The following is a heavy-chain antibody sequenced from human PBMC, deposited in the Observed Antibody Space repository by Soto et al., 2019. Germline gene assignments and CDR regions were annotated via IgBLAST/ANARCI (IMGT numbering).Heavy chain of an antibody. CDR1: GGSISSGDYY. CDR2: IYYSGST. J-gene: IGHJ4*02. Sequence: SETLSLTCTVSGGSISSGDYYWSWIRQPPGKGLEWIGYIYYSGSTYYNPSLKSRVTISVDTSKNQFSLKLSSVTAADTAVYYCARGDTAMVIYYWGQGPLVTVSS. CDR3: ARGDTAMVIYY. D-gene: IGHD5-18*01. V-gene: IGHV4-30-4*01.